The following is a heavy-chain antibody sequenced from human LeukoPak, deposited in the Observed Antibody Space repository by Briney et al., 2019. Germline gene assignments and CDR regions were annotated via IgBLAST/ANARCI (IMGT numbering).Heavy chain of an antibody. Sequence: AGGSLRLSCAASGFTFSNYLMHWVRQAPGKGLVWVSRINSDGSSTTYADSVKGRFTISRDNAKNTLYMQMNSLRAEDTAVYYCVARELLGNYFDYWGQGTLVTVSS. J-gene: IGHJ4*02. CDR2: INSDGSST. CDR3: VARELLGNYFDY. V-gene: IGHV3-74*01. D-gene: IGHD1-26*01. CDR1: GFTFSNYL.